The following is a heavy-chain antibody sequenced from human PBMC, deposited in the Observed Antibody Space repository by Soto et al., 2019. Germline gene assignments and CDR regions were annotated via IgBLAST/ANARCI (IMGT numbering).Heavy chain of an antibody. CDR2: IYHSGNT. V-gene: IGHV4-38-2*01. CDR3: ARVKLAGSGSFNH. CDR1: GYSITNGYY. J-gene: IGHJ4*02. D-gene: IGHD6-25*01. Sequence: SDTLSLTCAVSGYSITNGYYWGWIRQPPGKGLEWIGSIYHSGNTYYNPSLKSRVTLSIDTSKNQFSLKLRSVTAADTAMYYCARVKLAGSGSFNHWGQGTLVMVSS.